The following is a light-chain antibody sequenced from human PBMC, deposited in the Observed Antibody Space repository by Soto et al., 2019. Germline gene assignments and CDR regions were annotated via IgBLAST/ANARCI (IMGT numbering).Light chain of an antibody. V-gene: IGLV1-40*01. Sequence: QLVLTQPPSVSGAPGQRVTISCTGSSSNIGAGYDVLWYQQLPGTAPKLLIYGNSNRPSGVPDRFSGSKSGTSASLAITGLQAEDEADYYCQSYDSSGVVFGGGTKLTVL. CDR2: GNS. J-gene: IGLJ2*01. CDR1: SSNIGAGYD. CDR3: QSYDSSGVV.